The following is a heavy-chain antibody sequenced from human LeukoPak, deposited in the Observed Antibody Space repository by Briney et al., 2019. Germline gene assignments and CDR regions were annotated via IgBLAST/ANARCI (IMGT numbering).Heavy chain of an antibody. CDR2: ISAYNGNT. CDR3: AREGYCSGGSCYSDGYYYYSMDV. J-gene: IGHJ6*04. D-gene: IGHD2-15*01. V-gene: IGHV1-18*04. Sequence: GASVKVSCKASGYTFTSYGISWVRQAPGQGLEWMGWISAYNGNTNYAQKLQGRVTMITDTSTSTAYMGLRSLRSDDTAVYYCAREGYCSGGSCYSDGYYYYSMDVWGKGTTVTVSS. CDR1: GYTFTSYG.